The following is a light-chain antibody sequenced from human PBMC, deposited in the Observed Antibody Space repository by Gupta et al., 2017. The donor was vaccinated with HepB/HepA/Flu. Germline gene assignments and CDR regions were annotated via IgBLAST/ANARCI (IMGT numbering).Light chain of an antibody. J-gene: IGLJ2*01. CDR1: SSNIGSNY. V-gene: IGLV1-47*01. Sequence: SVLTQQPSASGTPGQRVTISCSGSSSNIGSNYVYWYQQLPGTAPKLLIYRNNQRPSGVPDRFSGSKSGTSASLAISGLRSEDEADYYCAAWDDSHPNNRAGVFGGGTKLTVL. CDR3: AAWDDSHPNNRAGV. CDR2: RNN.